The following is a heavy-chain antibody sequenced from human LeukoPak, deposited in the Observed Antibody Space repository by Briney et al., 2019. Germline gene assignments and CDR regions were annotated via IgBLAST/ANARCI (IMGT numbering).Heavy chain of an antibody. CDR2: INHSGST. D-gene: IGHD5-18*01. V-gene: IGHV4-34*01. CDR3: ARWAGYGFDY. Sequence: TSETLSLTCAVYGGSFSGYYWSWIRQPPGKGLEWIGEINHSGSTNYNPSLKSRVTTSVDTSKNQFSLKLSSVTAADTAVYYCARWAGYGFDYWGQGTLVTVSS. CDR1: GGSFSGYY. J-gene: IGHJ4*02.